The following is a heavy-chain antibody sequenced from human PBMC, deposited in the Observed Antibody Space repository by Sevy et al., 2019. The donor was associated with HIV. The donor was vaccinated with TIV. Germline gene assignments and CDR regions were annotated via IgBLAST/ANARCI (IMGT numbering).Heavy chain of an antibody. D-gene: IGHD2-21*01. V-gene: IGHV3-9*01. CDR1: GFPFNDRA. Sequence: GGSLRLSCAASGFPFNDRAMHWVRQVPGKGLEWVSGISWNSRNIGYADSVKGRFTISRDNARHFVYLEMNSLRPEDTACYYCAKDINRGCDGVNCYSYYYYFYGLDVWGQGTTVTVSS. J-gene: IGHJ6*02. CDR3: AKDINRGCDGVNCYSYYYYFYGLDV. CDR2: ISWNSRNI.